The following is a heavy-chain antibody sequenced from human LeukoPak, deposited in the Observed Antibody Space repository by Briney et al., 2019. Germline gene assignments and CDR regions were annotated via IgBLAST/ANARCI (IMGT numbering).Heavy chain of an antibody. D-gene: IGHD6-13*01. CDR2: ISGSGVST. CDR3: AKSWRSRSWNGDYFDY. J-gene: IGHJ4*02. V-gene: IGHV3-23*01. Sequence: EGSLRLSCAASAFTFSNYAMSWVRQAPGKGLEWVSSISGSGVSTHYADSVKGRFTISRDNSNNILYVQMNSLRAEDTAVYYCAKSWRSRSWNGDYFDYWGQGTLVTVSS. CDR1: AFTFSNYA.